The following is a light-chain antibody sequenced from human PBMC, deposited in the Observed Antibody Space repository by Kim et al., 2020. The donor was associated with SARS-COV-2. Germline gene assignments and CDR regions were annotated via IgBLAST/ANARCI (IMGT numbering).Light chain of an antibody. CDR3: SSFTSSSTLV. CDR2: DVS. CDR1: SSDVGGYNY. Sequence: GHSITSSCTGTSSDVGGYNYVSWYQQHPGKAPKLMIYDVSNRPSGVSNRFSGSKSGNTASLTISGLQAEDEADYSCSSFTSSSTLVFGTGTKVTVL. J-gene: IGLJ1*01. V-gene: IGLV2-14*03.